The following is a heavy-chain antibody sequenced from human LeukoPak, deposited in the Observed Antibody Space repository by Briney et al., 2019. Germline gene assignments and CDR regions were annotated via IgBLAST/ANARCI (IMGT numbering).Heavy chain of an antibody. Sequence: PGGSLRLSCAASGFTFSSYAMSWVRQAPGKGLEWVSAISGSGGSTYYADSVRGRFTISRDDSGSTVYLQMNSLRPEDTGVYYCERDAQRGFDYSNSLKYWGQGSPVTVST. V-gene: IGHV3-23*01. CDR1: GFTFSSYA. CDR2: ISGSGGST. CDR3: ERDAQRGFDYSNSLKY. J-gene: IGHJ4*02. D-gene: IGHD4-11*01.